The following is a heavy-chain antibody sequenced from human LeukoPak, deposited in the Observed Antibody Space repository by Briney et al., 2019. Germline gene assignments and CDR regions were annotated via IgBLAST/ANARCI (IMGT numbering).Heavy chain of an antibody. D-gene: IGHD3-3*01. V-gene: IGHV1-2*02. CDR1: GYTFTSYY. CDR3: VRDDVGSSYYDFDY. J-gene: IGHJ4*02. Sequence: GASVKVSCKASGYTFTSYYMHWVRQAPGQALEWMGWINPNSGGGWINPNSGGTNYAQRFQGRVTMTSDTSISTAYMELSRLRSDDTAVYYCVRDDVGSSYYDFDYWGQGTLVTVSS. CDR2: INPNSGGGWINPNSGGT.